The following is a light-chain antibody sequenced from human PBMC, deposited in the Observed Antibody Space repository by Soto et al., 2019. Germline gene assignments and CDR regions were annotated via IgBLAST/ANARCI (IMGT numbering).Light chain of an antibody. CDR2: DVS. CDR3: SSYTSSSLYV. V-gene: IGLV2-14*01. CDR1: SSDVGGYNY. Sequence: QSALTQPASVSGSPGQSITISCTGTSSDVGGYNYVSWYQQLPGKAPKLMIYDVSDRPSGVSNRFSGSKSGNTASLTISELQAEDEADYYCSSYTSSSLYVFGTGTKLTVL. J-gene: IGLJ1*01.